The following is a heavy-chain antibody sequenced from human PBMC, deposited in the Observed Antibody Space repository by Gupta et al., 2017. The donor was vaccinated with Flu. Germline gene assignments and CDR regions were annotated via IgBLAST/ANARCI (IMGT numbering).Heavy chain of an antibody. CDR2: IIPIFGTS. Sequence: QVQLVQSGAEVKKPGSSVKVSCKASGGTFSSYAISWVRHAPGQGLEWMGGIIPIFGTSNYAQKFQGRFTITADESTSTAYMELSSLRSEDTAVYYCASGRITGTPSNYYYYYYMDVWGKGTTVTVSS. D-gene: IGHD1-20*01. J-gene: IGHJ6*03. CDR1: GGTFSSYA. V-gene: IGHV1-69*01. CDR3: ASGRITGTPSNYYYYYYMDV.